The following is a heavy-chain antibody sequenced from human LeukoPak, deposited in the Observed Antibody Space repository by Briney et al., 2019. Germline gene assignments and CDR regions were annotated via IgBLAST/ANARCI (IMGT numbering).Heavy chain of an antibody. CDR3: AKSNGYGLVDI. CDR2: IYSRVT. V-gene: IGHV4-4*07. Sequence: SETLSLTCTVSGGSISSYYLSWIRQPAGKGLEWIGRIYSRVTTYNPSLKSRVTISVDTSKNQFSLKLNSVTAADTAVYYCAKSNGYGLVDIWGQGTMVTVSS. CDR1: GGSISSYY. J-gene: IGHJ3*02. D-gene: IGHD3-10*01.